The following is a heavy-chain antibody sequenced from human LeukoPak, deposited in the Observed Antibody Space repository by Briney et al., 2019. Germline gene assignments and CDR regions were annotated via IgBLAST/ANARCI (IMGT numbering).Heavy chain of an antibody. Sequence: PGGSLRLSCAASGFSFSTHAMSWVRQAPGKGLEWVSALSPSGGITYYDDSVKGRFTISRDNSKNTLYLQMNSLRDEDTAMYYCTRGYLSGSNYQWGQGTLVTVSS. CDR2: LSPSGGIT. CDR1: GFSFSTHA. J-gene: IGHJ4*02. D-gene: IGHD3-10*01. V-gene: IGHV3-23*01. CDR3: TRGYLSGSNYQ.